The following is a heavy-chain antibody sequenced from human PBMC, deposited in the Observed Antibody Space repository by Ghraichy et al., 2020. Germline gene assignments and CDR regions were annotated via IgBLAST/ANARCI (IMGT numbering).Heavy chain of an antibody. Sequence: SETLSLTCSVSGGSVSGGDYSWGWVYQPPGKGLTWIGSIFHDSGRIHYNPSFRSRVTMSVDTSKNEFSLRMSSVTAADTALYYCTREDENGADNAFDIWGQGTFVTVSS. CDR2: IFHDSGRI. J-gene: IGHJ3*02. D-gene: IGHD2-15*01. CDR3: TREDENGADNAFDI. V-gene: IGHV4-39*07. CDR1: GGSVSGGDYS.